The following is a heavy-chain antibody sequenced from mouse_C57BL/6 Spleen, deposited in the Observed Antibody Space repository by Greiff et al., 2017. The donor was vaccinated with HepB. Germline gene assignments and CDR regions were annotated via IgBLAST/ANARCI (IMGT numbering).Heavy chain of an antibody. J-gene: IGHJ1*03. CDR2: INPNNGGT. CDR3: ARGALDRYFDV. Sequence: VQLQQSGPELVKPGASVKISCKASGYTFTDYYMNWVKQSHGKSLEWIGDINPNNGGTSYNQKFKGKATLTVDKSSSTAYMELRSLTSEDSAVYYCARGALDRYFDVWGTGTTVTVSS. D-gene: IGHD2-10*02. V-gene: IGHV1-26*01. CDR1: GYTFTDYY.